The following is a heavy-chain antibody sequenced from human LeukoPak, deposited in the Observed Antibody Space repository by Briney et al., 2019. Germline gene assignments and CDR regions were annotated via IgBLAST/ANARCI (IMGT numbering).Heavy chain of an antibody. CDR1: GYTFTNFD. CDR2: MNPNSGNT. D-gene: IGHD3-10*01. CDR3: ARGGSYGSGSYYGGLDY. J-gene: IGHJ4*02. V-gene: IGHV1-8*02. Sequence: GASMKVSCKASGYTFTNFDINWVRQATGQGLERIGWMNPNSGNTGYAQKFQGRVTMTRNTSISTAYMELSSLRSEDTAVYYCARGGSYGSGSYYGGLDYWGQGTLVTVSS.